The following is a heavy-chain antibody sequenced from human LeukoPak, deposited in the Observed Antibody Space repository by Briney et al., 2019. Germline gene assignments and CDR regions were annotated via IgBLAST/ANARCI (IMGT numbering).Heavy chain of an antibody. V-gene: IGHV3-23*01. CDR3: AKGYNWNSGRRMLYGIDV. Sequence: PGGSLRLSCAASGFTFSSYAMSWVRQAPGKGLEWVSAISGSGGSTYYADSVKGRFTISRDNSKNTLYLQMNSLRAEDTAVYYCAKGYNWNSGRRMLYGIDVWGQGTTVTVSS. CDR2: ISGSGGST. J-gene: IGHJ6*02. CDR1: GFTFSSYA. D-gene: IGHD1-1*01.